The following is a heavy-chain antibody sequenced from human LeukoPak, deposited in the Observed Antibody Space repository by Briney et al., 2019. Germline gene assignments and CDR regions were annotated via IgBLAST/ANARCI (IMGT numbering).Heavy chain of an antibody. Sequence: SETLSLTCAVYGGSFSGYYWSWIRQPPGKGLEWIGEINHSGSTNYNPSLKSRVTISVDTSKNQFSLKLSSVTAADTAVYYCARTRRYYYDSSGYCDYWGQGTLVTVSS. V-gene: IGHV4-34*01. CDR1: GGSFSGYY. CDR3: ARTRRYYYDSSGYCDY. D-gene: IGHD3-22*01. CDR2: INHSGST. J-gene: IGHJ4*02.